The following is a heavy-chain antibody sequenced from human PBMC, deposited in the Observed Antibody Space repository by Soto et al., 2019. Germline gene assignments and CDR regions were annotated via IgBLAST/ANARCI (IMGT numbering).Heavy chain of an antibody. D-gene: IGHD2-8*02. Sequence: SETLSLTCTVSGGSIDSGGLYWNWIRQPPGKGLEWIGYIYYSGSTYYNPSLKGRVTISVDTSKNQFSLKLTSVTAADTALYYCARDKITGLFDYWGQGTLVTVSS. CDR3: ARDKITGLFDY. V-gene: IGHV4-30-2*01. CDR2: IYYSGST. CDR1: GGSIDSGGLY. J-gene: IGHJ4*02.